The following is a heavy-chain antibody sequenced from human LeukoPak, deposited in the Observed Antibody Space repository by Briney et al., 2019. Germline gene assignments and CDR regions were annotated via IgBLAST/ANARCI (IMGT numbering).Heavy chain of an antibody. CDR2: ISGNGRDT. D-gene: IGHD5-12*01. J-gene: IGHJ4*02. V-gene: IGHV3-23*01. CDR1: GFTFSSYA. Sequence: GGSLRLSCAASGFTFSSYAMSWVRQAPGKGLEWVSAISGNGRDTYYADSVKGRLTISRDNSKNTLYLQMNSLRAEDTAVYYCAREPTRYSGYDTSPFNWGQGTLVTVSS. CDR3: AREPTRYSGYDTSPFN.